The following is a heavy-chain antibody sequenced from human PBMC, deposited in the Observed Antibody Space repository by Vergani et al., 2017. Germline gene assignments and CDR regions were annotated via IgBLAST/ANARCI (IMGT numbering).Heavy chain of an antibody. CDR1: GFTFSSYW. V-gene: IGHV3-7*01. Sequence: EVQLVESGGGLVQPGGSLRLSCAASGFTFSSYWMSWVRQAPGKGLEWVANIKQDGSEKYYVDSVKGRITISRDNAKNSLYLQMNSLRAEDTAVYYCARSPSILTGYYRRGFDYWGQGTLVTVSS. D-gene: IGHD3-9*01. CDR2: IKQDGSEK. J-gene: IGHJ4*02. CDR3: ARSPSILTGYYRRGFDY.